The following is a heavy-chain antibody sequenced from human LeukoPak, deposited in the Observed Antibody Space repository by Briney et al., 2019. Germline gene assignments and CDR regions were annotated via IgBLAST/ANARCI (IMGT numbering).Heavy chain of an antibody. CDR1: DDSITMYY. Sequence: SETLSLTCTVSDDSITMYYWTWIRQPPGKGLEWIGYVDHTGSTKFNPSLNGRVSISRDTSNNFFSLRLRSVTAADTAVYFCVRGRVSSSTWYSTYYYFFYMDFWGKGTTVTVSS. V-gene: IGHV4-59*01. CDR3: VRGRVSSSTWYSTYYYFFYMDF. CDR2: VDHTGST. J-gene: IGHJ6*03. D-gene: IGHD4-11*01.